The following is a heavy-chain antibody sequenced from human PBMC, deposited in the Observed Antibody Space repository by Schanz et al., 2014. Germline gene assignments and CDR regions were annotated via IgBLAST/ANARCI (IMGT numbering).Heavy chain of an antibody. V-gene: IGHV3-33*08. CDR3: VSAYGEFLDH. CDR1: GFNFNTYA. CDR2: IYYNGTNK. J-gene: IGHJ4*02. Sequence: QVQLVESGGGLAQPGGSLRLACAASGFNFNTYAMSWVRQAPGKGLEWVALIYYNGTNKYYADSVKGRFTISRDNSQNTLYLLMNSLRAEDTAVYYCVSAYGEFLDHWGQGTLVTVSS. D-gene: IGHD4-17*01.